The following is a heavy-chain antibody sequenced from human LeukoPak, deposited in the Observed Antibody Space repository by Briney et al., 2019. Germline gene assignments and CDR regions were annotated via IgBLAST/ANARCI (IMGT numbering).Heavy chain of an antibody. CDR2: IKEDGSET. V-gene: IGHV3-7*01. CDR3: ARDHLYNWKYIDY. J-gene: IGHJ4*02. Sequence: PGGSLRLSRAASGFTFSRYWMSWVRQAPEKGLEWVANIKEDGSETYYVDSVKGRFTISRDNAKNSLYLQMNSLRAEDTAVYYCARDHLYNWKYIDYWGQGTLVTVSS. CDR1: GFTFSRYW. D-gene: IGHD1-20*01.